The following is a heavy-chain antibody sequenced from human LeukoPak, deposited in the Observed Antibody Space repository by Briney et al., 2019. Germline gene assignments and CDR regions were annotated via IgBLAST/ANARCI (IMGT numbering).Heavy chain of an antibody. V-gene: IGHV3-23*01. J-gene: IGHJ1*01. CDR3: ATESSGYYPEYFQH. D-gene: IGHD3-22*01. CDR1: RFTFSSYA. Sequence: PGGSLRLSCAASRFTFSSYAMSWVRQAPGKGLEWVSAISGNGGSTHYVDSVKGRFTISRDNSKNTLYLQMNSLRAEDTAVYYCATESSGYYPEYFQHWGQGTLVTVSS. CDR2: ISGNGGST.